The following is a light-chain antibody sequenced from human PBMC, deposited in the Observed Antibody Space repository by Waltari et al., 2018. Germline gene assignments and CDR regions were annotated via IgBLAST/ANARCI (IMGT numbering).Light chain of an antibody. V-gene: IGLV6-57*01. J-gene: IGLJ2*01. Sequence: NFMLTQPRSVSESQGKTVTISCTRSSGNIASTYVTWYQPRPGSSPTTVIYEDYHRPSGVPDRFSASFDSSSNSASLTISGLKTEDEADYYCQSYDSNNYVIFGGGTKLTVL. CDR1: SGNIASTY. CDR3: QSYDSNNYVI. CDR2: EDY.